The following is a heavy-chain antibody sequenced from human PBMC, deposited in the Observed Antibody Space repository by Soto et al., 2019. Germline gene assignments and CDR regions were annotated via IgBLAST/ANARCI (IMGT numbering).Heavy chain of an antibody. J-gene: IGHJ3*01. Sequence: QITLKESGPTVVKPTQTLTRTCTFSGFSLNTYGVGVAWIRQPPGKALEWLALIYWDDDDRYSPSLRSRLIITKDTSKNQVVLTITNMDPMDTATYYCAHRRKDSGSHNAFDVWGQGTMVTVSS. CDR2: IYWDDDD. CDR3: AHRRKDSGSHNAFDV. CDR1: GFSLNTYGVG. V-gene: IGHV2-5*02. D-gene: IGHD3-22*01.